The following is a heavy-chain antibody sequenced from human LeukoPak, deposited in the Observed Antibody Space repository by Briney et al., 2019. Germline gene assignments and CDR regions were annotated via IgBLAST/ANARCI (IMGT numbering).Heavy chain of an antibody. D-gene: IGHD3-22*01. CDR2: INPNSGGT. J-gene: IGHJ4*02. CDR1: GYTFTGYY. V-gene: IGHV1-2*02. CDR3: ARGSNYYYDSSGYYYFDY. Sequence: ASVTVSCKASGYTFTGYYMHWVRQAPGQGLEWMGWINPNSGGTNYVQKFQGRVTMTRDTSISTAYMELSRLRSDDTAVYYCARGSNYYYDSSGYYYFDYWGQGTLVTVSS.